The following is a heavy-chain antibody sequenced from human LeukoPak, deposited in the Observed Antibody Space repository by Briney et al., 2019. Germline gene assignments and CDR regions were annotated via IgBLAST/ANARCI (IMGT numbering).Heavy chain of an antibody. CDR2: VYYSGIT. D-gene: IGHD4-17*01. Sequence: SETLSLTCTVSGDSITSSINYWGWIRQPPGTGLQWIGCVYYSGITYYNPSLKSRVSISVDTSKNQFSLNLTSVTATDTAVYYCARRSYGDLPFDYWGQGTLVTVSS. CDR3: ARRSYGDLPFDY. V-gene: IGHV4-39*01. CDR1: GDSITSSINY. J-gene: IGHJ4*02.